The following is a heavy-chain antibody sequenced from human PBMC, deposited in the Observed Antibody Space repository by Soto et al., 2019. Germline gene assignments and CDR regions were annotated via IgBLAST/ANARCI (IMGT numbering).Heavy chain of an antibody. CDR1: GGSISSYY. Sequence: KPSETLSLTCSVSGGSISSYYWSWIRQPPGKGLEWIGYIYYSGSTNYNPSLKSRVTISADTSKNQFSLRLSSVTAADTAVYYCARDYYDTTHYFGHWGQGTLVTVSS. CDR3: ARDYYDTTHYFGH. D-gene: IGHD3-16*01. V-gene: IGHV4-59*01. CDR2: IYYSGST. J-gene: IGHJ4*02.